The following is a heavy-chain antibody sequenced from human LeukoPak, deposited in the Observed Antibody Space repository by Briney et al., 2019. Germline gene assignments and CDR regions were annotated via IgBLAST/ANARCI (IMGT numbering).Heavy chain of an antibody. V-gene: IGHV3-74*01. Sequence: PGWSLRLSCAASGFTFSSYWMHWLRQAPGKGRAWVAGISTDGSSTNSADSVKGRFTISRDNAKNTLYLQMNSLRAEDTAVYYCVREYSSSSGRAFDIWGQGTLVTVSP. CDR1: GFTFSSYW. J-gene: IGHJ3*02. CDR2: ISTDGSST. CDR3: VREYSSSSGRAFDI. D-gene: IGHD6-6*01.